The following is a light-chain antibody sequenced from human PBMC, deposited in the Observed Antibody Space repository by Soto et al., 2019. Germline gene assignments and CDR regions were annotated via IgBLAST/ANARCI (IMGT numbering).Light chain of an antibody. CDR2: GAS. J-gene: IGKJ1*01. V-gene: IGKV3-20*01. CDR1: QSVSSSY. Sequence: EIVLTQSPGTLSLSPGERDTLSCRASQSVSSSYLAWYQHIPGQAPRLLIYGASRRATGIPDRFSGSGSGTDFTLTIIRLEPEDFAGYYCQQYGSSPLTFGQVTNVDIK. CDR3: QQYGSSPLT.